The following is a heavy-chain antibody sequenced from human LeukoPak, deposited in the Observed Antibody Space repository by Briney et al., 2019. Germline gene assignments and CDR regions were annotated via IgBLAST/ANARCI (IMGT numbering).Heavy chain of an antibody. Sequence: KTGGSLRPSCAASGFTFSSYSMNWVRQAPGKGLEWVSSISSISSYTYHADSVKGRFIISRDNAKNSLYLQMNSLRAEDTAVYFCARGTTGGYSPSHWGQGTLVTVSS. J-gene: IGHJ4*02. CDR3: ARGTTGGYSPSH. CDR2: ISSISSYT. D-gene: IGHD5-12*01. V-gene: IGHV3-21*01. CDR1: GFTFSSYS.